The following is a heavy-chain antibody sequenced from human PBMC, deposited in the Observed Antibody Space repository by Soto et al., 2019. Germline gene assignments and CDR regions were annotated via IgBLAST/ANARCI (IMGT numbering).Heavy chain of an antibody. J-gene: IGHJ6*02. D-gene: IGHD2-21*01. CDR3: VRRIPFGYGMDV. CDR2: ITSNGGNT. Sequence: EVQLVESGGGLVQPGGSLRLSCAASGFTFSSYAMHWVRQAPGKGLECVSAITSNGGNTDYASSVKGRFTISRDNSKNTLYLQMGSLRAEDMAVYYCVRRIPFGYGMDVWGQGTTVTVSS. V-gene: IGHV3-64*01. CDR1: GFTFSSYA.